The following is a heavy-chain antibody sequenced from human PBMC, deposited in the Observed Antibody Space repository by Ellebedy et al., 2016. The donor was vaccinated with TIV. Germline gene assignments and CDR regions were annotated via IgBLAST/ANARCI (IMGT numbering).Heavy chain of an antibody. D-gene: IGHD6-13*01. CDR3: ARFSSRQQMKQGMDV. Sequence: ASVKVSXXASGYTFTSYDINWVRQATGQGLEWMGWMNPNSGNTGYAPKFQGRVTMTRNTSITTAYMELSSLRSEDTAVYYCARFSSRQQMKQGMDVWGQGTTVTVSS. CDR2: MNPNSGNT. V-gene: IGHV1-8*01. J-gene: IGHJ6*02. CDR1: GYTFTSYD.